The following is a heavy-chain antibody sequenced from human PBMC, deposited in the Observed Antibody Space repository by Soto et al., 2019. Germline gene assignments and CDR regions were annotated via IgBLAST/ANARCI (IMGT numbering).Heavy chain of an antibody. V-gene: IGHV4-34*01. CDR2: TNQSGST. Sequence: SETLSLTCTVYGASFSGFSWTWIRQPPGKGLEWIGETNQSGSTNYTPSLKSRVTISVDTSKNQFSLKLISVTAADTAVYYCARGSSYFGSGRRGNWFDPWGQGTLVTVSS. D-gene: IGHD3-10*01. CDR3: ARGSSYFGSGRRGNWFDP. CDR1: GASFSGFS. J-gene: IGHJ5*02.